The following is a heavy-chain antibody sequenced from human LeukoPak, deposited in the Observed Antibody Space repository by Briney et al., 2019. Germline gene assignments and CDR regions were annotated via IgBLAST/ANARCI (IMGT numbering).Heavy chain of an antibody. V-gene: IGHV3-30-3*01. CDR1: GFTFSSYA. J-gene: IGHJ4*02. CDR3: ARAYYDSSGYYEAAHYFDY. D-gene: IGHD3-22*01. CDR2: ISYDGSNK. Sequence: GGSLRLSCAASGFTFSSYAMHWVRQAPGKGLEWVAVISYDGSNKYYADSVKGRFTISSDNSKNTLYLQMNSLRAEDTAVYYCARAYYDSSGYYEAAHYFDYWGQGTLVTVSS.